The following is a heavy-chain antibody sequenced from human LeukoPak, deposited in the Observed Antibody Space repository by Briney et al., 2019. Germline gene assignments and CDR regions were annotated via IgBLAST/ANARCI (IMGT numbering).Heavy chain of an antibody. CDR3: TRDWYCSGGICHNRFDP. CDR2: ISSDSGHT. CDR1: GYTFTKNY. Sequence: GASVKVSCKASGYTFTKNYMHWVRQAPGQGLEWMGWISSDSGHTNYAQKVQGRVTMTTDTSTSTAYMELRSLRSDDTAVYYCTRDWYCSGGICHNRFDPWGQGTPVTVSS. J-gene: IGHJ5*02. V-gene: IGHV1-18*04. D-gene: IGHD2-15*01.